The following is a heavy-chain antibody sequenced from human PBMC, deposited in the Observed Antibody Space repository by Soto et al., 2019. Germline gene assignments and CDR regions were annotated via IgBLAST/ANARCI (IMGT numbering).Heavy chain of an antibody. V-gene: IGHV3-23*01. CDR1: GFTFSSYA. D-gene: IGHD1-26*01. J-gene: IGHJ6*02. CDR3: AKVRTPEPYYYYGMDV. CDR2: ISGSGSST. Sequence: PGGSLRLSCAASGFTFSSYAMSWVRQAPGKGLEWVSAISGSGSSTYYADSVKGRFTISRDNSKNTLYLQMNSLRAEDTAVYYCAKVRTPEPYYYYGMDVWGQGTTVTVSS.